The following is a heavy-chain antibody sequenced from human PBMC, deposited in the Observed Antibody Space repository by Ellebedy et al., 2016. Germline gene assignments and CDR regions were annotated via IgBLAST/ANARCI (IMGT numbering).Heavy chain of an antibody. CDR3: AGRGPGGFDY. Sequence: GGSLRLSXVASGFTFSSYGMHWVRQAPGKGLEWVALIWYDGSDQDYADPVKGRFTISRDNAKSSLYLQMNSLRDEDTAVYYCAGRGPGGFDYWGQGTLVTVSS. CDR1: GFTFSSYG. V-gene: IGHV3-33*01. CDR2: IWYDGSDQ. D-gene: IGHD3-10*01. J-gene: IGHJ4*02.